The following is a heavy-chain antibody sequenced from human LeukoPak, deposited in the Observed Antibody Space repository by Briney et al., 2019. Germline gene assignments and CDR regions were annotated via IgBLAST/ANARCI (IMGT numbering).Heavy chain of an antibody. CDR1: GYTFTGYY. CDR2: INPNIGGA. D-gene: IGHD2-2*01. V-gene: IGHV1-2*02. Sequence: ASVKVSCKASGYTFTGYYMHWVRQAPGQGLEWRGWINPNIGGANYAKKFQGRVTMTRDTSISTAYMELSRLRSDDTAVYYCARHLRRLGYCSSTSCDVGYYYYGMDVWGQGTTVTVSS. CDR3: ARHLRRLGYCSSTSCDVGYYYYGMDV. J-gene: IGHJ6*02.